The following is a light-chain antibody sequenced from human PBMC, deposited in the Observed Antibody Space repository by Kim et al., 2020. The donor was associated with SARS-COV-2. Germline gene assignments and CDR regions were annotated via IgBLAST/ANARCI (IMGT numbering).Light chain of an antibody. CDR1: SGHSSYA. V-gene: IGLV4-69*01. CDR2: LNSDGSH. Sequence: ASVKLTRTLSSGHSSYAIAWHQQQPEKGPRYLMKLNSDGSHSKGDGIPDRFSGSSSGAERYLTISSLQSEDEADYYCQTWGTGILVFGGGTQLTVL. J-gene: IGLJ3*02. CDR3: QTWGTGILV.